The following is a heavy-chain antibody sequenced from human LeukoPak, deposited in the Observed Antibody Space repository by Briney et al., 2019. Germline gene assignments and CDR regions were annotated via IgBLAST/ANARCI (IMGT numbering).Heavy chain of an antibody. CDR3: TTASYDYVWGSYRLTEL. D-gene: IGHD3-16*02. Sequence: GGSLRLSCAASGFTFSNAWMSWVRQAPGKGLEWVGRIKSKTDGGTTDYAAPVKGRFTISRDDSKNTLYLQMNSLKTEDTAVYYCTTASYDYVWGSYRLTELWGQGTLVTVSS. V-gene: IGHV3-15*01. CDR1: GFTFSNAW. CDR2: IKSKTDGGTT. J-gene: IGHJ4*02.